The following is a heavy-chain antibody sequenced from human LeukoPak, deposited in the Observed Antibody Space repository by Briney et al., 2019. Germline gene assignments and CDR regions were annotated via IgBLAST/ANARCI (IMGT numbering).Heavy chain of an antibody. V-gene: IGHV3-23*01. CDR1: GFTFSTYA. CDR2: ISGSGGNT. CDR3: AKAGRSSPNWFDP. D-gene: IGHD6-6*01. Sequence: GGSLRLSCAASGFTFSTYAMSWVRQAPGKGLEWVSAISGSGGNTYYADSVKGRFTISRDNSKNTLYLQMNSLRAEDTAVYYCAKAGRSSPNWFDPWGQGTLVTVSS. J-gene: IGHJ5*02.